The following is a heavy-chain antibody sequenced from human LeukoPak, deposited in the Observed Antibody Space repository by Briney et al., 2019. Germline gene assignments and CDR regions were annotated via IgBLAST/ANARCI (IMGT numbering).Heavy chain of an antibody. D-gene: IGHD6-13*01. CDR3: ARVSSSWTAYYYFDY. V-gene: IGHV4-59*01. Sequence: SETLSPTCTVSGGSISSYYWSWIRQPPGKGLEWIGYIYYSGSTNYNPSLKSRVTISVDTSKNQFSLKLSSVTAADTAVYYCARVSSSWTAYYYFDYWGQGTLVTVSS. J-gene: IGHJ4*02. CDR1: GGSISSYY. CDR2: IYYSGST.